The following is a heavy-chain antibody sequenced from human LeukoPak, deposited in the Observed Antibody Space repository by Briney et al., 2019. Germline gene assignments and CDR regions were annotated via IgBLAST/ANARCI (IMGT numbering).Heavy chain of an antibody. J-gene: IGHJ4*02. CDR2: IYHSGST. Sequence: PSETLSLTCAVSSYSISSGYYWGWIRQSPGKGLAWIGNIYHSGSTYKNPSLKSRVTISLDTSKNQFSLKLSSVTAADTAMYYCARLSGAPVRHPIYHFDYWGQGTLVAVSS. D-gene: IGHD2-2*02. CDR3: ARLSGAPVRHPIYHFDY. V-gene: IGHV4-38-2*01. CDR1: SYSISSGYY.